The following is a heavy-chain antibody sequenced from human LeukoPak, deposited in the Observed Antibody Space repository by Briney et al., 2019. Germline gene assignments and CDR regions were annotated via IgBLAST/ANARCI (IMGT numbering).Heavy chain of an antibody. V-gene: IGHV6-1*01. J-gene: IGHJ4*02. CDR3: TGVRGGAEAAFAY. Sequence: SQTLSLTCVISGDSVSSNSACWNWIRQSPSRGLEWLGRTSYRSKWKNDYAVSVRSRITINPDTSKNQFSLQLNSVTPDDAAVYYCTGVRGGAEAAFAYWGQGTLVTVSS. CDR1: GDSVSSNSAC. CDR2: TSYRSKWKN. D-gene: IGHD6-19*01.